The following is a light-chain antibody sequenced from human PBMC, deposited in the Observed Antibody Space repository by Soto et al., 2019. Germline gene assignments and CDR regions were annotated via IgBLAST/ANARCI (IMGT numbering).Light chain of an antibody. CDR3: KQSYSTPWT. V-gene: IGKV1-39*01. CDR2: AAS. CDR1: QSISSY. Sequence: DIQMTQSPSSLSASVGYRVTINRSQSQSISSYLNWYQQKPGKAPKLLIYAASSLQSGVPSRFSGSGSGTDFTLTISSLQPEDFATYYCKQSYSTPWTFGKGTKVDIK. J-gene: IGKJ1*01.